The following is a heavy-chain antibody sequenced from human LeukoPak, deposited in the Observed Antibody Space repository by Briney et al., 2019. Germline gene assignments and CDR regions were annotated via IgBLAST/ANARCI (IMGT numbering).Heavy chain of an antibody. J-gene: IGHJ4*02. D-gene: IGHD3-16*02. Sequence: SPNTLDITRAGHGGCFSGYYFTLIRPPPVHVLALIGKVNHSGSTNYNPSLKSRVTISVDTSKNQFSLKLSSVTAADTAVYYCARGRGSTFGGVIVKGFDYWGQGTLVTVSS. CDR1: GGCFSGYY. CDR3: ARGRGSTFGGVIVKGFDY. CDR2: VNHSGST. V-gene: IGHV4-34*01.